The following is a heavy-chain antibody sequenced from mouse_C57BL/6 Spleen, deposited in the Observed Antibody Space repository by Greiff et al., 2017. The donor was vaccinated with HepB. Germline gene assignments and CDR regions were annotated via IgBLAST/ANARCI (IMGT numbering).Heavy chain of an antibody. J-gene: IGHJ3*01. Sequence: DVKLVESGGDLVKPGGSLKLSCAASGFTFSSYGMSWVRQTPDKRLEWVATISSGGSYTYYPDSVKGRFTISRDNAKNTLYLQMSSLKSEDTAMYYWARHEAHYCGHFAYWGQGTLVTVSA. V-gene: IGHV5-6*02. CDR3: ARHEAHYCGHFAY. CDR2: ISSGGSYT. CDR1: GFTFSSYG. D-gene: IGHD1-1*01.